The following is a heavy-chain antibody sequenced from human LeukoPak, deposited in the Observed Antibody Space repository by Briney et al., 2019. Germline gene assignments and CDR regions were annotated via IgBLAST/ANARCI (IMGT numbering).Heavy chain of an antibody. J-gene: IGHJ3*02. D-gene: IGHD6-25*01. V-gene: IGHV1-2*02. CDR2: INPISGVA. Sequence: ASVKVSCKASGYNFNGFYMHWVRQAPGQGPEWMGWINPISGVAIYAQKFQGRVTMTRHTSISTAYMDLINLRSDDTAIYYCARDIAAGTPRAFDIWGQGAMVTVSS. CDR3: ARDIAAGTPRAFDI. CDR1: GYNFNGFY.